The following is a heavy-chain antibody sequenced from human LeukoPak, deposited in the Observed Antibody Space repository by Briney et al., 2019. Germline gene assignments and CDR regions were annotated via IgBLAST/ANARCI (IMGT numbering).Heavy chain of an antibody. CDR1: GGSFSGYY. J-gene: IGHJ4*02. CDR3: ARAGQGDNSGYYFDY. Sequence: SETLSLTCAVYGGSFSGYYWSWIRQPPGKGLEWIGEINHSGSTNYNPSLKSRVTISVDTSKNQFSLKLSSVTAADTAVYYCARAGQGDNSGYYFDYWGQGTLVTVSS. V-gene: IGHV4-34*01. D-gene: IGHD3-22*01. CDR2: INHSGST.